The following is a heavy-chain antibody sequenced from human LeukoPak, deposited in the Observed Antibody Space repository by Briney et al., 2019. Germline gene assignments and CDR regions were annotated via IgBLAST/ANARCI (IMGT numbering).Heavy chain of an antibody. CDR2: ISSSSSYI. J-gene: IGHJ4*02. CDR3: ARGRAVAGTKDY. Sequence: GGSLRLSCAASGFTFSSYSMNWVRQAPGKGLEWVSSISSSSSYIYYADSVKGRFTISRDNAKNSLYLQMNSLRADDTAVYYCARGRAVAGTKDYWGQGTLVTVSS. CDR1: GFTFSSYS. D-gene: IGHD6-19*01. V-gene: IGHV3-21*01.